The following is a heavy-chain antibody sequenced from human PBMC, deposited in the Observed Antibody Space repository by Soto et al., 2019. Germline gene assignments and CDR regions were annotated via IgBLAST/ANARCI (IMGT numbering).Heavy chain of an antibody. Sequence: EVQLVESGGGLVQPGGSLRLSCAASGFTFSGHWMTWVRQAPGQGLEWVANIKQDGTEKHYVGSVRGRFTISRDNAKNSLYLQRDSLTAEDTAVYYCTRDQGITGTTGDFYYWGQGTLVTVSS. CDR1: GFTFSGHW. J-gene: IGHJ4*02. V-gene: IGHV3-7*04. CDR2: IKQDGTEK. CDR3: TRDQGITGTTGDFYY. D-gene: IGHD1-7*01.